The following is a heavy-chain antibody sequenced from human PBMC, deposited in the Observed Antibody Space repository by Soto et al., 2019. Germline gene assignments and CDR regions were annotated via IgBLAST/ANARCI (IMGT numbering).Heavy chain of an antibody. CDR1: GYTFTSYY. CDR2: INPSGGST. V-gene: IGHV1-46*01. D-gene: IGHD5-12*01. Sequence: ASVKVSCKASGYTFTSYYMHWVRQAPRQGLEWMGIINPSGGSTSYAQKFQGRVTMTRDTSTSTVYMELSSLRSEDTAVYYCAREGRGYSGYDLSPPFDYWGQGTLVTVSS. CDR3: AREGRGYSGYDLSPPFDY. J-gene: IGHJ4*02.